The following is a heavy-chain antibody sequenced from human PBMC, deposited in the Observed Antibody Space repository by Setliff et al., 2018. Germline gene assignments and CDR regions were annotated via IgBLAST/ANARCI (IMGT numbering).Heavy chain of an antibody. J-gene: IGHJ4*02. V-gene: IGHV3-21*01. CDR1: GFTFSSYS. CDR2: ISSSSSYI. Sequence: PGGSLRLSCAASGFTFSSYSMNWVRQAPGKGLEWVSSISSSSSYIYYADSVKGRFTISRDNAKNSLYLQMNSLRAEDTAVYYCARDLAAGKGPVDYWGQGTLVTVSS. D-gene: IGHD6-13*01. CDR3: ARDLAAGKGPVDY.